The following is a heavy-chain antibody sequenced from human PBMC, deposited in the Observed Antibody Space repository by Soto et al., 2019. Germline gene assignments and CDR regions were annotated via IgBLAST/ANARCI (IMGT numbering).Heavy chain of an antibody. CDR3: AKRPGYYMGV. CDR2: FGTSGNT. V-gene: IGHV3-23*01. J-gene: IGHJ6*03. Sequence: EGSLRRYCAASGVIVTNYAMSWVRQAPGQGLEWVSTFGTSGNTYYADSAKGRFTISRDNSKNTLFLQMNSLRAEDTPSYYCAKRPGYYMGVWGKGTPVTVSS. CDR1: GVIVTNYA.